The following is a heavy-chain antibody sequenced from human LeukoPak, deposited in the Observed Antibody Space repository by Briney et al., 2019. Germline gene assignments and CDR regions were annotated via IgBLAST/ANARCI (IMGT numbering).Heavy chain of an antibody. CDR1: GFSVSSRY. CDR3: ARAVTGMDY. J-gene: IGHJ4*02. D-gene: IGHD2-21*02. Sequence: GGSLRLSCAASGFSVSSRYMTWVRQAPGKGLEWVSIIYSGGNTYYADSVKGRFTISRDNSKNTVYLQMNSLRGEDTAVYYCARAVTGMDYWGQGTLVTGSS. CDR2: IYSGGNT. V-gene: IGHV3-53*01.